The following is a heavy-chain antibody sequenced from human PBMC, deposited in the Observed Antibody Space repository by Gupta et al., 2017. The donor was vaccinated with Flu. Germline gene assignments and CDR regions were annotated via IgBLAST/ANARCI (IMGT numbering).Heavy chain of an antibody. CDR3: VRVGGPMASGKFDY. CDR1: GFPFGTYT. CDR2: ITSGSYT. D-gene: IGHD3-10*01. J-gene: IGHJ4*02. V-gene: IGHV3-21*01. Sequence: EVQLVESGGGLVKPGGSLRLSCAASGFPFGTYTMNWVRQAPGKGLEWDSDITSGSYTYYADAVKGRFTISRDNAKNSLYLQMNSLRAEDTAVYFCVRVGGPMASGKFDYWGQGTLVTVSS.